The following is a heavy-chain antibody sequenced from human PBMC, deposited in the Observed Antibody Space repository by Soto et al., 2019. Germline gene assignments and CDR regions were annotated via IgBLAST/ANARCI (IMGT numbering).Heavy chain of an antibody. D-gene: IGHD5-12*01. CDR3: TTLDGYNLNDY. CDR2: SRSKAYGGTT. V-gene: IGHV3-49*04. Sequence: GGSLRLSCTASGFTFGDYVMSWVRQAPGKGLEWVGFSRSKAYGGTTEYAASVKGRFTISRDDSKSIAYLQMNSLKTEDTAVYSCTTLDGYNLNDYWGQGTLVTVSS. CDR1: GFTFGDYV. J-gene: IGHJ4*02.